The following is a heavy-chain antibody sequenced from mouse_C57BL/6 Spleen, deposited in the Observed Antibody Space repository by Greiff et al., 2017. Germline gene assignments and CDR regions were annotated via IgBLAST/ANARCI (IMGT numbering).Heavy chain of an antibody. CDR2: ISNGGGST. V-gene: IGHV5-12*01. CDR1: GFTFSDYY. J-gene: IGHJ1*03. Sequence: EVKLVESGGGLVQPGGSLKLSCAASGFTFSDYYMYWVRQTPEKRLEWVAYISNGGGSTYYPATVTGRFTISRDNAKNTLYLQMSRLKSEDTAMYYCARIPDGYYWYFDVWGTGTTVTVSS. CDR3: ARIPDGYYWYFDV. D-gene: IGHD2-3*01.